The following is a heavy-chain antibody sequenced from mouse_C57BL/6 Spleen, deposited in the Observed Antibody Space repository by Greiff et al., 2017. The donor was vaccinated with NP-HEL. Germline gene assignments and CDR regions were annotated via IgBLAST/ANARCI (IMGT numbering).Heavy chain of an antibody. D-gene: IGHD1-1*01. CDR1: GFTFSDYG. Sequence: EVQRVESGGGLVKPGGSLKLSCAASGFTFSDYGMHWVRQAPEKGLEWVAYISSGSSTIYYADTVKGRFTISRDNAKNTLFLQMTSLRSEDTAMYYCARTDYYGSSYRYFDVWGTGTTVTVSS. V-gene: IGHV5-17*01. J-gene: IGHJ1*03. CDR3: ARTDYYGSSYRYFDV. CDR2: ISSGSSTI.